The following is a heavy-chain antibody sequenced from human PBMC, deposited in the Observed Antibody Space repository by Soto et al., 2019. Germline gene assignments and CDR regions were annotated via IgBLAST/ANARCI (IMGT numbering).Heavy chain of an antibody. CDR2: INPNNGAT. CDR3: ASHDQGARFDP. D-gene: IGHD1-1*01. J-gene: IGHJ5*02. Sequence: QVQLVQSGAEVKKPGASVKVSCKAPRYIFTAYFMYWVRQAHGQGLEWMGWINPNNGATHYGLSFQGRVTMTRDTSISTAYMELSSLRSDDTAVYYCASHDQGARFDPWRQGTLVIVSS. CDR1: RYIFTAYF. V-gene: IGHV1-2*02.